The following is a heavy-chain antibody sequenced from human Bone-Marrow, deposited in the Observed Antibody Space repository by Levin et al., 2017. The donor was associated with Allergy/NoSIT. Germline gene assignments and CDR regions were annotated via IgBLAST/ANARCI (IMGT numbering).Heavy chain of an antibody. J-gene: IGHJ6*02. D-gene: IGHD4-17*01. V-gene: IGHV3-30*18. CDR3: AKDHGDYTVGMDV. Sequence: GGSLRLSCAASGFTFSSYGMHWVRQAPGKGLEWVATISYDGSNKYYADSVKGRFTISRDDSKNTVYLQMNSLRAEDTAVYYCAKDHGDYTVGMDVWGQGTTVTVSS. CDR2: ISYDGSNK. CDR1: GFTFSSYG.